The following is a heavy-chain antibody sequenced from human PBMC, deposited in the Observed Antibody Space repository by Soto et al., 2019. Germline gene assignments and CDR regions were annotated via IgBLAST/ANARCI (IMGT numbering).Heavy chain of an antibody. D-gene: IGHD3-16*01. J-gene: IGHJ4*02. CDR1: GGSISSGGYY. CDR3: ARWGSRFGGVDH. Sequence: QVQLQESGPGLVKPSQTLSLTCTVSGGSISSGGYYWSWIRQHPGKGLEWIGYNYYSGSTNYNPYLKRRVSKQVDASKHQFSLGLSYVTDADTAVYCCARWGSRFGGVDHWGQGTLVTVSS. V-gene: IGHV4-31*03. CDR2: NYYSGST.